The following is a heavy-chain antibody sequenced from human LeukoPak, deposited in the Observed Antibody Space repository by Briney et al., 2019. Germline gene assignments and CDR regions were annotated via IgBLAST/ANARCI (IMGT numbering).Heavy chain of an antibody. Sequence: GGSLRLSCAASGRTFSNYSMNWVRQAPGQGLEWVSYISSSSSTIYYADSVKGRFTISRDNAKNSLHLQMNSLRDEDTAVYYCARGYYPDYWGQGTQVTVSS. CDR1: GRTFSNYS. CDR3: ARGYYPDY. CDR2: ISSSSSTI. J-gene: IGHJ4*02. V-gene: IGHV3-48*02. D-gene: IGHD3-22*01.